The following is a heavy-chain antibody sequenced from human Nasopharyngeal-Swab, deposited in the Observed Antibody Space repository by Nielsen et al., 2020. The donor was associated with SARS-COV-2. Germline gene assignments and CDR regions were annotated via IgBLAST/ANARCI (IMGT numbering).Heavy chain of an antibody. Sequence: GESLKISCAASGFTFSSYGMHWVRQAPGKGLEWVAVISYDGSNKYYADSVKGRFTISRDNSKNTLYLQMNSLRAEDTAVYYCARLYNYASSYFDYWGQGTLVTVSS. D-gene: IGHD5-18*01. CDR2: ISYDGSNK. V-gene: IGHV3-30*03. CDR1: GFTFSSYG. CDR3: ARLYNYASSYFDY. J-gene: IGHJ4*02.